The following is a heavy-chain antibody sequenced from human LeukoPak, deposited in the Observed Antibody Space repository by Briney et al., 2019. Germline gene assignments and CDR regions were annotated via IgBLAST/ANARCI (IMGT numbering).Heavy chain of an antibody. Sequence: GGSLRLSCAASGFTFSSYAMHWVRQAPGKGLKWVAVTSFDGSDNYYADSVKGRFTISRDNSKNTLYLQLNSLRVDDTAVYYCARADSSGSFLGDALDFWGQGTLVIVSS. D-gene: IGHD3-22*01. CDR2: TSFDGSDN. J-gene: IGHJ3*01. V-gene: IGHV3-30*04. CDR3: ARADSSGSFLGDALDF. CDR1: GFTFSSYA.